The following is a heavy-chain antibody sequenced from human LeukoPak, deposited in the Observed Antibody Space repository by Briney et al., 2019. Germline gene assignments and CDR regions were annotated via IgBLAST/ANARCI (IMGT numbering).Heavy chain of an antibody. V-gene: IGHV4-4*07. CDR3: ARETDWGDRDY. CDR2: IYTSGST. J-gene: IGHJ4*02. D-gene: IGHD3/OR15-3a*01. Sequence: SETLSLTCAVYGGSFSGYYWSWIRQPVGKGLEWIGRIYTSGSTNYNPSLKSRVTISVDTSKNQFSLKLSSVTAADTAVYYCARETDWGDRDYWGQGTLVTVSS. CDR1: GGSFSGYY.